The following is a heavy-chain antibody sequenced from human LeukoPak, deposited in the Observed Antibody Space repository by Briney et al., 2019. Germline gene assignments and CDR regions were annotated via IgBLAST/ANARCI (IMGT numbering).Heavy chain of an antibody. Sequence: GGSLRLSCAASGFTFSSYEMNWVRQAPGKGLEWVSYISSSGSTIYYADSVKGRFTISRDNAKNSLYLQMNSLRAEDTAVYYCASGSGYYDAGFDYWGQGTLVTVSS. CDR2: ISSSGSTI. V-gene: IGHV3-48*03. D-gene: IGHD3-22*01. J-gene: IGHJ4*02. CDR1: GFTFSSYE. CDR3: ASGSGYYDAGFDY.